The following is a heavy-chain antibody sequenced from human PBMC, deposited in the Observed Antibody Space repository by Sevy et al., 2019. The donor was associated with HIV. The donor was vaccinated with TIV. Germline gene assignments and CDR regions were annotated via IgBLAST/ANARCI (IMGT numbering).Heavy chain of an antibody. CDR2: LNYDGSYT. Sequence: GGSLRLSCAASGFTFSSHWMQWVRQAPGKGLVWVSRLNYDGSYTNYADSVKGRFTISRYNAKSTLYLQMNSLRAEDTALYYGARSKLGVGDAFDIWGQGTMVTVSS. CDR1: GFTFSSHW. J-gene: IGHJ3*02. D-gene: IGHD3-16*01. V-gene: IGHV3-74*01. CDR3: ARSKLGVGDAFDI.